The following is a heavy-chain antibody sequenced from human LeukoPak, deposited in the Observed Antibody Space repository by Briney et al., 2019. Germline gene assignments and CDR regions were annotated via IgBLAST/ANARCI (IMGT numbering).Heavy chain of an antibody. D-gene: IGHD4-17*01. CDR2: IYPSGST. CDR3: ARRVNYGDYFDY. CDR1: GASISNYY. J-gene: IGHJ4*02. V-gene: IGHV4-4*07. Sequence: PSETLSLTCTVSGASISNYYWSWIRQPAGKGLEWIGRIYPSGSTNYNPSLKSRVTMSVDTSKNQFSLKLRSLTAADTAVYYCARRVNYGDYFDYWGQGTLVTASS.